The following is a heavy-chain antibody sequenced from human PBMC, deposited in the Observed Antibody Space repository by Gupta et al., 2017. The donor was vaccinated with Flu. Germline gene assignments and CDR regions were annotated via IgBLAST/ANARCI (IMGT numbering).Heavy chain of an antibody. V-gene: IGHV3-74*01. CDR3: AREANCDGGCFHLDY. J-gene: IGHJ4*02. CDR1: AFPVSSDW. D-gene: IGHD2-21*02. CDR2: TNPEGTT. Sequence: EVQLVESGGGSAQPGGSLRLSCAASAFPVSSDWMHWVRQVPGEGLVWVSRTNPEGTTTYADFVKGRFTISRDNTKKTVYLQMNALTVEDTAVYFCAREANCDGGCFHLDYWGQGVLVTVSS.